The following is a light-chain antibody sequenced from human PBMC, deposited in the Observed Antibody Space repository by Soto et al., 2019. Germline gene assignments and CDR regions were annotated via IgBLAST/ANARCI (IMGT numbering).Light chain of an antibody. V-gene: IGKV3-15*01. CDR2: GAS. CDR1: QLVSSK. CDR3: QQYNQYPFT. J-gene: IGKJ3*01. Sequence: LSLSPGAVSTLHGWASQLVSSKLAWYQQKPGKAPRLLIYGASARAIGIPDRFSGSGSGTEFTFTITSLQSEDFAVYYCQQYNQYPFTFGQGTKVEI.